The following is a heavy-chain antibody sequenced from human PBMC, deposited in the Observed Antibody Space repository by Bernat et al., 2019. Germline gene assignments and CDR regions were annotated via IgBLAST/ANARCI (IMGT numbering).Heavy chain of an antibody. J-gene: IGHJ4*02. CDR3: AKGRSPRGVIVTTVTFFLDY. D-gene: IGHD4-17*01. V-gene: IGHV3-23*01. CDR2: ISGSGGST. CDR1: GFTFSSYA. Sequence: EVQLLESGGGLVQPGGSLRLSCAASGFTFSSYAMSWVRQAPGKGLEWVSAISGSGGSTYYADSVKGRFTISRDNSKNTLYLQMNSLRAEDAAVYYCAKGRSPRGVIVTTVTFFLDYWGQGTLVTVSS.